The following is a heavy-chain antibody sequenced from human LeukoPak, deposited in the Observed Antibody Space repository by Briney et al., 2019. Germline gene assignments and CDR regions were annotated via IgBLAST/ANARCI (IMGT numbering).Heavy chain of an antibody. Sequence: ASVKVSCKASGYTFTSYDINWVRQATGQGPEWMGWMNPNSGNTGYAQKFQGRVTMTRNTSISTAYMELSSLRSEDTAVYYCARGWRFRESLDAFDIWGQGTMVTVSS. J-gene: IGHJ3*02. D-gene: IGHD3-10*01. CDR2: MNPNSGNT. V-gene: IGHV1-8*01. CDR1: GYTFTSYD. CDR3: ARGWRFRESLDAFDI.